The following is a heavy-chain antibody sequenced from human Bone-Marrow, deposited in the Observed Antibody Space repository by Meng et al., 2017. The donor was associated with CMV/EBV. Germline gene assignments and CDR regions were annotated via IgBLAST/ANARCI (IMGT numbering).Heavy chain of an antibody. V-gene: IGHV1-46*01. Sequence: ASVKVCCKPPGYTFTSTYMHWARKAPGQGLEWMGIINPSGGSTSYAQKFQGRVTMTRDTSTSTVYMELSSLRSEDTAVYYCARGSMRYCSSTSCYGSFAHCTNGVCCPTGAFDIWGQGTMVTVSS. J-gene: IGHJ3*02. CDR1: GYTFTSTY. CDR3: ARGSMRYCSSTSCYGSFAHCTNGVCCPTGAFDI. D-gene: IGHD2-2*01. CDR2: INPSGGST.